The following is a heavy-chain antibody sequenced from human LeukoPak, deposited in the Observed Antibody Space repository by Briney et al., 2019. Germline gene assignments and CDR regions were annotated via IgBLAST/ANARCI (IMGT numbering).Heavy chain of an antibody. Sequence: SETLSHTCTVSNYSISSGYYWGWIRQPPGKGLEWIGTIFHSGSTYYNPSLKSRVTISVDTSKNQFSLKLSSVTAADTAVYYCARGAYSSSSAFWYFDLWGRGTLVTVSS. J-gene: IGHJ2*01. CDR3: ARGAYSSSSAFWYFDL. CDR2: IFHSGST. V-gene: IGHV4-38-2*02. D-gene: IGHD6-6*01. CDR1: NYSISSGYY.